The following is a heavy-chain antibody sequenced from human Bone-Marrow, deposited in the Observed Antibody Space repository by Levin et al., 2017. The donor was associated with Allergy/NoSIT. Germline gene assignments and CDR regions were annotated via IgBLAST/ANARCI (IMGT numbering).Heavy chain of an antibody. D-gene: IGHD3-10*01. CDR3: ARDYYGSGSYPFDY. V-gene: IGHV3-48*04. CDR1: GFTFSTYN. CDR2: ISSSSTTI. J-gene: IGHJ4*02. Sequence: PGGSLRLSCAASGFTFSTYNMNWVRQAPGKGLEWVSYISSSSTTIYYADSVKGRFTISRDNAKNSLYLQMNSLRAEDTAVYYCARDYYGSGSYPFDYWGQGTLVTVSS.